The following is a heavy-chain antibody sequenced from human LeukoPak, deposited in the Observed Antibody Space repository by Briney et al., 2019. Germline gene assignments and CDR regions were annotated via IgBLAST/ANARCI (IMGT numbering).Heavy chain of an antibody. V-gene: IGHV1-69*05. CDR3: ASTYDSSGYYYMDAFDI. J-gene: IGHJ3*02. CDR1: GGTFSSYA. D-gene: IGHD3-22*01. Sequence: ASVKVSCKASGGTFSSYAISWVRQAPGQGLEWMGGIIPIFGTANYAQKFQGRVTITTDESTSTAYMELSSLRSEDTAVYYCASTYDSSGYYYMDAFDIWGKGQWSPSRQ. CDR2: IIPIFGTA.